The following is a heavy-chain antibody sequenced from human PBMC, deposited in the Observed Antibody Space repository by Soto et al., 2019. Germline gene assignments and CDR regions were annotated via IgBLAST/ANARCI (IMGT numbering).Heavy chain of an antibody. Sequence: EVQLVESGGGLVQPGGSLRLSCADSGFSFSSYWMHWVRQGPGKGLVWVARINTEGSSTNYADSVEGRFTISRDNAKNTLYLRMNSLRAEDTAVYYCARSPGGYYIDWGQGTMVTVSS. CDR2: INTEGSST. V-gene: IGHV3-74*01. J-gene: IGHJ3*01. D-gene: IGHD2-15*01. CDR1: GFSFSSYW. CDR3: ARSPGGYYID.